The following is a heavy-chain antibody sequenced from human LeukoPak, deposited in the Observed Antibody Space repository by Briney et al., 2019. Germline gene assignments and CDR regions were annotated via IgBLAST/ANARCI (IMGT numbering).Heavy chain of an antibody. CDR2: IKGDGSEE. J-gene: IGHJ4*02. Sequence: PSETLSLTCTVSGGSISSSSYYWGWVRQPPGKGLEWVANIKGDGSEEYYVDSVKGRFTISRDNAQDSLYLQMNSLRAEDTAVYYCGRLGTTSRYRQIDYWGQGTLVTVSS. D-gene: IGHD1/OR15-1a*01. CDR1: GGSISSSSYY. CDR3: GRLGTTSRYRQIDY. V-gene: IGHV3-7*01.